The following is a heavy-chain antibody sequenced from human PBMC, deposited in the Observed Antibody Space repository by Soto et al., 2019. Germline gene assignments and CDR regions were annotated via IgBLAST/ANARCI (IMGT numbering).Heavy chain of an antibody. CDR1: GYTFISYA. J-gene: IGHJ4*02. CDR3: ARELQGLYYFDY. V-gene: IGHV1-3*01. Sequence: ASVKVSCKASGYTFISYARHWVRQAPGQRLEWMGWINAGNGNTKYSQKFQGRVTITRDTSASTAYMELTSLRSEDTAVYYCARELQGLYYFDYWGQGTLVTVSS. CDR2: INAGNGNT. D-gene: IGHD2-15*01.